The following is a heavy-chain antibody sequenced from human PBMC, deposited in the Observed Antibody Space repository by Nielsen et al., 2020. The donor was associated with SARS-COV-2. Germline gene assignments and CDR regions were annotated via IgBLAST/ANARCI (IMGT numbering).Heavy chain of an antibody. J-gene: IGHJ4*02. D-gene: IGHD1-26*01. CDR1: GYTFTSYY. CDR3: ARGVQLRAQFDY. CDR2: INPSSGST. V-gene: IGHV1-46*01. Sequence: ASVKVSCKASGYTFTSYYIYWVRQAPVQGLEWMGIINPSSGSTSYAQNFQGRVTMTRDTSTSTVYMELSSLRSEDTAMYYCARGVQLRAQFDYWGQGTLVTVSS.